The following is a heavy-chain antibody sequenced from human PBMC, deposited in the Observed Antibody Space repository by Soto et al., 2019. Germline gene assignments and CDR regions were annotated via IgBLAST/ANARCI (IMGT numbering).Heavy chain of an antibody. V-gene: IGHV3-33*01. CDR2: IWYDGSNK. CDR1: GFTFSSYG. J-gene: IGHJ4*02. D-gene: IGHD5-12*01. Sequence: QVQLVESGGGVVQPGRSLRLSCAASGFTFSSYGMHWVRQAPGKGLEWVAVIWYDGSNKYYADSVKGRFTISRDNSTXTLYLQMNSLRAEDTAVYYCARDRLRTNPRYYFDYWGQGTLVTVSS. CDR3: ARDRLRTNPRYYFDY.